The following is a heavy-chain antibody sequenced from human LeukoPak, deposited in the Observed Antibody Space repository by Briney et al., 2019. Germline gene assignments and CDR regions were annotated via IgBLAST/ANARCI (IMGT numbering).Heavy chain of an antibody. CDR2: INHSGST. CDR3: ARRRAAAGRYWYFDL. V-gene: IGHV4-34*01. J-gene: IGHJ2*01. Sequence: SETLSLTCAVYGESFSGYYWNWIRQPPGKGLEWIGEINHSGSTNYNPSLKSRVTISVDTSKNQFSLKLSSVTAADTAVYYCARRRAAAGRYWYFDLWGRGTLVTVSS. D-gene: IGHD6-13*01. CDR1: GESFSGYY.